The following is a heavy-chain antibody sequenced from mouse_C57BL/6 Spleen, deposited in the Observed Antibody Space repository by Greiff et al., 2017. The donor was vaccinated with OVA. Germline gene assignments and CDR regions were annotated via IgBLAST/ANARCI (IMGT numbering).Heavy chain of an antibody. Sequence: VQLQQSGAELVRPGASVKLSCTASGFNIKDDYMHWVKQRPEKGLEWIGCIDPENGDTEYASKFQGKATITADTSSNTAYLQLSSLTSEDTAVYYCTTGGSNYWGQGTTLTVSS. J-gene: IGHJ2*01. CDR3: TTGGSNY. V-gene: IGHV14-4*01. D-gene: IGHD1-1*01. CDR2: IDPENGDT. CDR1: GFNIKDDY.